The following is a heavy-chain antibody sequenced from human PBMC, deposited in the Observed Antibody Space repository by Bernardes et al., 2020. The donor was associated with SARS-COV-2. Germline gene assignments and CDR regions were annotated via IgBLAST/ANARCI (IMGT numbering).Heavy chain of an antibody. CDR1: GFTLRNSG. V-gene: IGHV3-33*01. J-gene: IGHJ4*02. D-gene: IGHD6-13*01. CDR2: VWFAGRDL. CDR3: ARDLIDSWAYFDY. Sequence: GGSLRLSCAASGFTLRNSGLHWVRQAPGQGLAWVAHVWFAGRDLDYADSVKGRFTISRDNSKTTLFLQMNNLRAEDTAVYYCARDLIDSWAYFDYWGQGTLVTVSS.